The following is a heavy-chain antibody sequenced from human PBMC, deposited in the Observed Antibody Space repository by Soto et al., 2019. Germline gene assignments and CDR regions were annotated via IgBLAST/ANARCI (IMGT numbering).Heavy chain of an antibody. J-gene: IGHJ4*02. CDR1: GGTFSSYA. CDR2: IIPIFGTA. CDR3: ARVLGYCSSTSCSTFAY. D-gene: IGHD2-2*01. V-gene: IGHV1-69*05. Sequence: SVKVSCKASGGTFSSYAISWVRQAPGQGLEWMGGIIPIFGTANYAQKFQGRVTITRDESTSTAYMELSSLRSEDTAVYYCARVLGYCSSTSCSTFAYWGQGTLVTVSS.